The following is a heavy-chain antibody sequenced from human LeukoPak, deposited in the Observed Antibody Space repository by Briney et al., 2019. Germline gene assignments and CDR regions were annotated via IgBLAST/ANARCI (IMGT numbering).Heavy chain of an antibody. CDR1: GFTFSDYY. Sequence: GGSLRLSCAASGFTFSDYYMSWIRQAPGKGLEWVSYISSSSSYTNYADSVKGRFTISRDNAKKSLYLQMNSLRAEDTAVYYCARDIAAAGKDYWGQGTLVTVSS. CDR3: ARDIAAAGKDY. CDR2: ISSSSSYT. V-gene: IGHV3-11*06. J-gene: IGHJ4*02. D-gene: IGHD6-13*01.